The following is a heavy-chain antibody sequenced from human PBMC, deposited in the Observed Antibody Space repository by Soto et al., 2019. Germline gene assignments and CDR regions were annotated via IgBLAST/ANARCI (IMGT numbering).Heavy chain of an antibody. Sequence: SETLSLTCTVSGGSVSSGSYYWSWIRQAPGKGLEWIGYMYFNESTNYNPSLKSRVMMSLDTSKSLFSLKLNSVTAADTAIYYCARDHKEVFDIWGQGTLVTVSS. CDR2: MYFNEST. CDR1: GGSVSSGSYY. V-gene: IGHV4-61*01. CDR3: ARDHKEVFDI. J-gene: IGHJ3*02.